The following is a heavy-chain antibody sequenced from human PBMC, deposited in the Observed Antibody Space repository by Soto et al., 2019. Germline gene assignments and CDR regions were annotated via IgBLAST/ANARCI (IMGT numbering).Heavy chain of an antibody. CDR2: TYYRSKWYN. J-gene: IGHJ5*02. D-gene: IGHD1-1*01. Sequence: PSQTLSLACVISGDTVSSNSSTCNFIRQSPSRGLEWLGRTYYRSKWYNDYAPSVRSRIIINPDTSKNQFSLQLNSVIPEDTAVYYCGRAHVGSDRYILEPFDPWGQGTLVTVSS. CDR1: GDTVSSNSST. V-gene: IGHV6-1*01. CDR3: GRAHVGSDRYILEPFDP.